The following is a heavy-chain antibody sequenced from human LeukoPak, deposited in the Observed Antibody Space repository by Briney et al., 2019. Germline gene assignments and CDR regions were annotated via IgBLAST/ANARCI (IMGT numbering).Heavy chain of an antibody. CDR1: GGSISSYY. D-gene: IGHD3-22*01. V-gene: IGHV4-59*01. J-gene: IGHJ4*02. CDR2: MYYSGST. Sequence: SETLSLTCTVSGGSISSYYWSWIRQPPGKGLEWIGYMYYSGSTNYNPSLKSRVTISLDTSKNQFSLKLSSVTAADTAVYYCARDSRNYYDSSGYYIDRGQGTLVTVSS. CDR3: ARDSRNYYDSSGYYID.